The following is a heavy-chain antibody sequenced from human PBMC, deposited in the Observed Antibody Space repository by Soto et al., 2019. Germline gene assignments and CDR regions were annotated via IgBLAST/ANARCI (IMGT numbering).Heavy chain of an antibody. V-gene: IGHV3-33*01. CDR2: IWYDGSNK. D-gene: IGHD3-16*01. CDR3: ARDSLKFTFGGVIDY. CDR1: GFTFSSYG. Sequence: QVQLVESGGGVVQPGRSLRLSCAASGFTFSSYGMHWVRQAPGKGLEWVAAIWYDGSNKYYADSVKGRFTISRDNSKNTLYLQMNSLRAEDTAVYYCARDSLKFTFGGVIDYWGQGTLVTVSS. J-gene: IGHJ4*02.